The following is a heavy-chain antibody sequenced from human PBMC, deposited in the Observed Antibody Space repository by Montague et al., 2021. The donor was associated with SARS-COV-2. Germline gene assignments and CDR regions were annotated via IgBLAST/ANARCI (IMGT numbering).Heavy chain of an antibody. CDR1: GGSFSGYY. V-gene: IGHV4-34*01. J-gene: IGHJ6*02. Sequence: SETLSLTCAVYGGSFSGYYWRWIRHPPGQGLELIGEISHSGSTNYNPSLKSRVPISIDTSKNQFYLTLSPVTAAAPDVHYCARFAYRLRFIASYYGMDVWGQGTTVTVSS. CDR3: ARFAYRLRFIASYYGMDV. CDR2: ISHSGST. D-gene: IGHD2-2*01.